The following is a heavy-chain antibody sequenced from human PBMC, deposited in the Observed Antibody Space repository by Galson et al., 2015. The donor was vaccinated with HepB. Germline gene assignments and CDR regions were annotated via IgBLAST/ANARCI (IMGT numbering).Heavy chain of an antibody. Sequence: SVKVSCKASGYAFTSYDINWVRQATGQGLEWMGWMNTNSGNTGYAQKFQGRVTMTRNTSISTAYMELSSLRSENTAVYYCARGVDMKNGYSSFNYYYYGMDVWGQGTTVTLSS. V-gene: IGHV1-8*02. J-gene: IGHJ6*02. CDR2: MNTNSGNT. D-gene: IGHD6-6*01. CDR3: ARGVDMKNGYSSFNYYYYGMDV. CDR1: GYAFTSYD.